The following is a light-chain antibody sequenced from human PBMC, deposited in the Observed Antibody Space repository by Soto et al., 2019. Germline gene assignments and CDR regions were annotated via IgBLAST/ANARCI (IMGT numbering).Light chain of an antibody. Sequence: EIVMTQSPAPLSVSPWERVTLSCMASQSTISNLAWYQQKPGQAPRLLIYGASSRATGIPDRFTGSGSGTDFTLTISRLEPEDFAVFYCHQYGSSPQTFGQVTNVDI. CDR2: GAS. CDR3: HQYGSSPQT. V-gene: IGKV3-20*01. CDR1: QSTISN. J-gene: IGKJ1*01.